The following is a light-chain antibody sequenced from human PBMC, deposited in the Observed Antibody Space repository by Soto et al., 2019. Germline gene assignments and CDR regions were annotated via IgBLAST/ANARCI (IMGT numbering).Light chain of an antibody. V-gene: IGLV2-23*02. Sequence: QSVLTQPASVSGSPGQSITISCTGTSSDDGSYNLVSWYQQHPGKAPKLMIYEVSKRPSGVSNRFSGSKSGNTASLTISGLQAEDEADYYCCSYAGSSRVFGGGTKLTVL. J-gene: IGLJ2*01. CDR2: EVS. CDR3: CSYAGSSRV. CDR1: SSDDGSYNL.